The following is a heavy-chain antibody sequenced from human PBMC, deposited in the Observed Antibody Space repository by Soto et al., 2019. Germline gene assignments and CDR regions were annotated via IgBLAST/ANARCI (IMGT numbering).Heavy chain of an antibody. J-gene: IGHJ4*02. V-gene: IGHV3-33*01. CDR1: GFTFHNYA. D-gene: IGHD2-15*01. CDR2: IWYDGSDK. Sequence: PGGSLRLSCAASGFTFHNYAMHWVRQAPGKGLEWVTVIWYDGSDKYYADSVKGRFTISRDNSKNTLYLQMSSLRGDDTAVYYCAREKYTTCYYYFDYWGRGPLVTVS. CDR3: AREKYTTCYYYFDY.